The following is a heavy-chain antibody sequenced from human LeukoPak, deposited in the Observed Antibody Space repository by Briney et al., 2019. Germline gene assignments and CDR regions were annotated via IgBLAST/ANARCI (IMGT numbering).Heavy chain of an antibody. J-gene: IGHJ4*02. CDR3: ARDLSPVVRASPMGY. V-gene: IGHV3-30*03. D-gene: IGHD3-10*01. Sequence: GGSLRLSCAASGFTFTSYGMHWVRQAPGKGLEWVALITYDGYYKYYSDSVKGRFTISSDTSKNTIYLQMNSLRAEDTAVYYCARDLSPVVRASPMGYWGQGTLVTVSS. CDR2: ITYDGYYK. CDR1: GFTFTSYG.